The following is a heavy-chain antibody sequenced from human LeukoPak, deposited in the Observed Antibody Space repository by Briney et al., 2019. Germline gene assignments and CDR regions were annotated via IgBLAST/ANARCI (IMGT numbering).Heavy chain of an antibody. CDR1: GYTFTSYD. V-gene: IGHV1-8*01. CDR3: TTESIVATEGFDY. D-gene: IGHD5-12*01. J-gene: IGHJ4*02. Sequence: ATVTVSCKASGYTFTSYDINWVRQAPGQGPEWMGWMNPNSGNTGYAQKFQGRVTMTRNTSISTAYMELSSLRSEDTAVYYCTTESIVATEGFDYWGQGTLVTVSS. CDR2: MNPNSGNT.